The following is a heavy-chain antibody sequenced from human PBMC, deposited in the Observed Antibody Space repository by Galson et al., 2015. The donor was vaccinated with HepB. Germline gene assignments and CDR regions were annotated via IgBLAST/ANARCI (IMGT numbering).Heavy chain of an antibody. CDR1: GFTFSSYS. CDR3: VRDRFNGYYTRRCRNFDS. J-gene: IGHJ4*02. CDR2: ISSSSSYI. V-gene: IGHV3-21*01. D-gene: IGHD4-17*01. Sequence: SLRLSCAASGFTFSSYSMNWVRQAPGKGLEWVSSISSSSSYIYYADSVKGRFTISRDNAKNSLYLQMNSLRAEDTAVYYCVRDRFNGYYTRRCRNFDSWGQRTLVTTSP.